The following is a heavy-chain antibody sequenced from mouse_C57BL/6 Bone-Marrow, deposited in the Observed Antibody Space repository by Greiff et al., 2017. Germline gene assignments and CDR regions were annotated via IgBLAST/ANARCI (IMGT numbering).Heavy chain of an antibody. Sequence: QVQLQQSGAELVRPGTSVKVSCKASGYAFTNYLIEWVKQRPGQGLEWSGVINPGSGGTNYNEKFKGKATLTADKSTSTAYMQLSSLTSEDSAVYFCARAFAYWGQGTLVTVSA. CDR1: GYAFTNYL. CDR3: ARAFAY. J-gene: IGHJ3*01. V-gene: IGHV1-54*01. CDR2: INPGSGGT.